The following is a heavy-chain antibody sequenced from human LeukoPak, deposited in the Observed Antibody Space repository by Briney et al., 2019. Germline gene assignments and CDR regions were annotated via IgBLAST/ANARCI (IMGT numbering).Heavy chain of an antibody. J-gene: IGHJ4*02. V-gene: IGHV4-34*01. D-gene: IGHD4/OR15-4a*01. CDR1: GGSFSGYY. CDR3: ARRAGAYSRPYDY. Sequence: SETLSLTCAVYGGSFSGYYWSWIRQPPGKGLEWIGEINHSGSTNYNPSLNSRVTISVDTSKNQFFLKLSSVTAADTAVYYCARRAGAYSRPYDYWGQGTLVTVSS. CDR2: INHSGST.